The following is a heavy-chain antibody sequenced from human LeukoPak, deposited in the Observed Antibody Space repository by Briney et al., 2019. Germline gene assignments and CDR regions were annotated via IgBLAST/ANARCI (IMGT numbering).Heavy chain of an antibody. J-gene: IGHJ4*02. V-gene: IGHV3-74*01. CDR2: INSDGSSP. CDR3: AKGGLAGRPDY. CDR1: GFTFSSYW. Sequence: GGSLRLSCAASGFTFSSYWMHWVRQAPGKGLVWVSRINSDGSSPNYADSVKGRFTISRDNSKNTLYLQMNSLRAEDTAVYYCAKGGLAGRPDYWGQGTLVTVSS. D-gene: IGHD6-25*01.